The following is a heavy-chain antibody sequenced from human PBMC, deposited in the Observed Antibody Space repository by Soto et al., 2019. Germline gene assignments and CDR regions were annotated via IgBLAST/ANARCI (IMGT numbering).Heavy chain of an antibody. CDR2: IIPIFGTA. CDR1: GGTFSSYA. Sequence: SVKVSCKASGGTFSSYAISWVRQAPGQGLEWMGGIIPIFGTANYAQKFQGRVTITADESTSTAYMELSSLRSEDTAVYYCAITIFGVVILNYYGMDVWGQGTTVTVSS. V-gene: IGHV1-69*13. CDR3: AITIFGVVILNYYGMDV. D-gene: IGHD3-3*01. J-gene: IGHJ6*02.